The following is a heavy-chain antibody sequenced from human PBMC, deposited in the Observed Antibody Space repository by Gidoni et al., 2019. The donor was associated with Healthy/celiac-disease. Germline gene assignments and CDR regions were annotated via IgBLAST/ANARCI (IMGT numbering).Heavy chain of an antibody. CDR3: ARGRASYGDYGSPYFDY. Sequence: EVQLVESGGGLVQPGGSLRLSCADSGFIFGTYSMNWVRQSPGKGLEWLSYISSSINTIYYADSLKGRFTISRDIAKNSLYLQMNSLRAEDTAVYYCARGRASYGDYGSPYFDYWGQGTLVTVSS. V-gene: IGHV3-48*01. J-gene: IGHJ4*02. CDR1: GFIFGTYS. D-gene: IGHD4-17*01. CDR2: ISSSINTI.